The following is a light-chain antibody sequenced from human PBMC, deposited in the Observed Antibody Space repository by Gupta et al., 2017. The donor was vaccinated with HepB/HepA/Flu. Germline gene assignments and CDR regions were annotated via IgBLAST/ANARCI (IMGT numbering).Light chain of an antibody. CDR1: QSVRTN. CDR3: HQYNNWPLT. CDR2: GAS. V-gene: IGKV3-15*01. J-gene: IGKJ1*01. Sequence: EIVMTQSPATLSVSPGERATLSCRASQSVRTNLAWYQQKPGQAPRLLIYGASTRATDIPARFSGSGSGTEFTLTISSLQSEDFAVYYCHQYNNWPLTFGPGTKVEI.